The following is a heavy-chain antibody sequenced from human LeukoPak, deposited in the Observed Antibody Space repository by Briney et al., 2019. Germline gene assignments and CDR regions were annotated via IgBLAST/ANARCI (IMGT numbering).Heavy chain of an antibody. CDR2: IYYSGST. V-gene: IGHV4-59*01. Sequence: SETLSLTCTVSGGSISSYYWSWIRQPPGKGLEWIGYIYYSGSTNYNPSLKSRVTISVDTSKNQFSLKLSSVTAADTAVYYCARGRIAEYYFDCWGQGTLVTVSS. CDR1: GGSISSYY. CDR3: ARGRIAEYYFDC. D-gene: IGHD6-13*01. J-gene: IGHJ4*02.